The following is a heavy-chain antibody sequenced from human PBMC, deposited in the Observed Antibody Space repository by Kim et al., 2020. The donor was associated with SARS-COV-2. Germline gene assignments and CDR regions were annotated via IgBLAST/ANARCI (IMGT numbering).Heavy chain of an antibody. CDR3: ARRGVHYSYGYVLYYYGMDV. D-gene: IGHD5-18*01. Sequence: SETLSLTCTVSGGSISSSSYYWGWIRQPPGKGLEWIGSIYYSGSTYYNPSLKSRVTISVDTSKNQFSLKLSSVTAADTAVYYCARRGVHYSYGYVLYYYGMDVWGQGTTVTVSS. CDR2: IYYSGST. CDR1: GGSISSSSYY. V-gene: IGHV4-39*01. J-gene: IGHJ6*02.